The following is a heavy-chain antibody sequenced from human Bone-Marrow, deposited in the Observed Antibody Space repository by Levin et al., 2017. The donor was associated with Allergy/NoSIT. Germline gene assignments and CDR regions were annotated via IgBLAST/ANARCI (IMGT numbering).Heavy chain of an antibody. V-gene: IGHV4-30-4*01. D-gene: IGHD5-24*01. Sequence: PSETLSLTCTLSGVXINIXXYFXXXXXXXPGKGLEWIGYIYYSRITYYSPSLKSRLTISVDTSKNQFSLQLNSVTAADTAVYYCARSRSLATMTGYYFDAWGQGTLVTVSS. CDR2: IYYSRIT. CDR3: ARSRSLATMTGYYFDA. CDR1: GVXINIXXYF. J-gene: IGHJ4*02.